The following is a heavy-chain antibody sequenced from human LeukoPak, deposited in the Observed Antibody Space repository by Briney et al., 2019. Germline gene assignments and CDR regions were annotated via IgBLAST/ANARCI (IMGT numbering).Heavy chain of an antibody. D-gene: IGHD1-26*01. CDR3: AGAGRGSYSWFDP. J-gene: IGHJ5*02. Sequence: TGGSLRLSRAASGFTFSSYWMHWARQAPGKGLVWVSRIDDDGSSTTYADSVKGRFTISRDNAKNTLYLQMNSLRAEDTAVYYCAGAGRGSYSWFDPWGQGTLVTVSS. V-gene: IGHV3-74*01. CDR2: IDDDGSST. CDR1: GFTFSSYW.